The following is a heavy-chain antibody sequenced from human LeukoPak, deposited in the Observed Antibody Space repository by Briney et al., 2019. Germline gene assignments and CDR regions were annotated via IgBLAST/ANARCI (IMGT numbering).Heavy chain of an antibody. V-gene: IGHV3-48*03. CDR2: ISSSGSTI. J-gene: IGHJ3*02. CDR3: ARSSPYSSSWYSAFDI. D-gene: IGHD6-13*01. CDR1: GFTFSNYE. Sequence: PGGSLRLSCAASGFTFSNYEINWVRQAPGRGLEWVSYISSSGSTIYYADSVKGRFTVSRDNAKNSLYLQMNSLRAEDTAVYYCARSSPYSSSWYSAFDIWGQGTTVTVSS.